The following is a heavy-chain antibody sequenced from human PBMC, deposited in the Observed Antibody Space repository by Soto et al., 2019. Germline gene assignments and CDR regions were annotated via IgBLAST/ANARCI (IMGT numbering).Heavy chain of an antibody. J-gene: IGHJ4*02. Sequence: PGGSMRLSCAASGFTFSSYAVHWVRQDPGKGLEWVAVISYDGSNKYYADSVKGRFTISRDNSKNTLYLQMNSLRAEDTAVYYCASLYSSSWSDFDYWGQGTLVTVSS. CDR2: ISYDGSNK. CDR1: GFTFSSYA. CDR3: ASLYSSSWSDFDY. D-gene: IGHD6-13*01. V-gene: IGHV3-30-3*01.